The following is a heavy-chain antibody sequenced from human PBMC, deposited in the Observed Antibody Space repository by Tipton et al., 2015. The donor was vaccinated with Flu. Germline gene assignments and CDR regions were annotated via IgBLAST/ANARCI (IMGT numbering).Heavy chain of an antibody. D-gene: IGHD6-19*01. V-gene: IGHV3-23*01. CDR1: GFTFSTYD. CDR3: AKVIPELVAGLDY. J-gene: IGHJ4*02. Sequence: SLRLSCAASGFTFSTYDMHWVRQPTGEGLQWVSGFSASARTTYFADSVKGRFTISRDNFKNTLYLQMNSVRAEDTAVYYCAKVIPELVAGLDYWGQGTLVTVSS. CDR2: FSASARTT.